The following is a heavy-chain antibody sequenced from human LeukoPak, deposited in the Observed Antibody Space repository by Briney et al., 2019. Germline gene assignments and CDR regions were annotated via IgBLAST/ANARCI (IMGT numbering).Heavy chain of an antibody. D-gene: IGHD2-15*01. V-gene: IGHV1-18*01. CDR2: ISAYNGNT. CDR3: ARACNCSGGSCYSDY. Sequence: ASVKVSCKASGYTFTSYSISWVRQAPGQGLEWMGWISAYNGNTIYAQKVKGRVTMTTDASTSAAYMELRSLKYDDTAVYYCARACNCSGGSCYSDYWGQGTLVTVSS. J-gene: IGHJ4*02. CDR1: GYTFTSYS.